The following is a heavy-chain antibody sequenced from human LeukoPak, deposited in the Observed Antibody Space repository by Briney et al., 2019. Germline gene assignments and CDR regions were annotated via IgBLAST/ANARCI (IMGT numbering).Heavy chain of an antibody. D-gene: IGHD3-10*01. Sequence: SETLSLTCTVSGYSISSGYYWGWIRQPPGKGLEWIGSIYHSGSTYYNPSLKSRVTISVDTSKNQFSLKLSSVTAADTAAYYCARGSQITMVKDWGQGTLVTVSS. CDR1: GYSISSGYY. CDR2: IYHSGST. CDR3: ARGSQITMVKD. J-gene: IGHJ4*02. V-gene: IGHV4-38-2*02.